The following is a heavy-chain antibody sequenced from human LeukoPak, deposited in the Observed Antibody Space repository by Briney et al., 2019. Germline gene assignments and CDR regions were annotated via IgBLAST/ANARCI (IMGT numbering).Heavy chain of an antibody. CDR3: ARVVSGLPPSFDP. Sequence: SETLSLTCTVSGDSISSSSYYWSWIRQPPGKGLEWIGYIYYSGSTNYNPSLKSRVTISVDTSKNQFSLKLSSVTAADTAVYYCARVVSGLPPSFDPWGQGTLVTVSS. CDR1: GDSISSSSYY. D-gene: IGHD3-10*01. J-gene: IGHJ5*02. V-gene: IGHV4-61*01. CDR2: IYYSGST.